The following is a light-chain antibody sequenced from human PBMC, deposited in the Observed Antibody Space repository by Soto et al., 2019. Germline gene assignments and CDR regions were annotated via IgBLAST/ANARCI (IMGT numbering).Light chain of an antibody. CDR2: TDD. J-gene: IGLJ2*01. V-gene: IGLV1-44*01. Sequence: QSALTQPPSASGTPGQRVTMSCSGISSNIGTNTVNWYQQLPGAAPKLLIYTDDKRPSGVPGRFSGSESGTSASLAISGLQSEDEATYYCEAWDGSLNIVLFGGGTKLTVL. CDR3: EAWDGSLNIVL. CDR1: SSNIGTNT.